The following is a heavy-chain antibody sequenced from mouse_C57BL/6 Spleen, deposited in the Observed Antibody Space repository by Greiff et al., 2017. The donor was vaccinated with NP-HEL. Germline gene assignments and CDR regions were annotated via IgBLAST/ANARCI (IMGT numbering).Heavy chain of an antibody. CDR2: IDPSDSYT. V-gene: IGHV1-69*01. Sequence: QVQLQQPGAELVMPGASVKLSCKASGYTFTSYWMHWVKQRPGQGLEWIGEIDPSDSYTNYNQKFKGKSTLTVDKSSSTAYMQLSSLTSDDSAVYYCAIYYGSSYNYAMDYWGQGTSVTVSS. J-gene: IGHJ4*01. D-gene: IGHD1-1*01. CDR1: GYTFTSYW. CDR3: AIYYGSSYNYAMDY.